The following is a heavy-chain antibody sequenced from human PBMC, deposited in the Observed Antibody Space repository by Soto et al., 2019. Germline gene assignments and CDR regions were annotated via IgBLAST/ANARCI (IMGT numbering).Heavy chain of an antibody. J-gene: IGHJ4*02. D-gene: IGHD5-18*01. V-gene: IGHV3-15*07. Sequence: GGSLRLSCAVSGVTLSNVWMNWVRQAPGKGSEWVGRIKSKTDGGTVEYAAPVKDRFTISRDDSENTLYLQMNSLKTEDTAVYYCSHGYYQYFESWGQGTLVTVSS. CDR2: IKSKTDGGTV. CDR3: SHGYYQYFES. CDR1: GVTLSNVW.